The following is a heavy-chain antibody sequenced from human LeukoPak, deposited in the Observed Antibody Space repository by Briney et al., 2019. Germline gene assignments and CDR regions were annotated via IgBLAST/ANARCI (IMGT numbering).Heavy chain of an antibody. CDR2: ISSSSSYI. V-gene: IGHV3-21*01. J-gene: IGHJ4*02. CDR3: ERDSSGSIPYFDY. D-gene: IGHD6-19*01. CDR1: GFTFSSYS. Sequence: GGSLRLSCAASGFTFSSYSMNWVRQAPGKGLEWVSSISSSSSYIYYADSVKGRFTISRDNAKNSLYLQMNSLRAEDTAVYYCERDSSGSIPYFDYWGQGTLVTVSS.